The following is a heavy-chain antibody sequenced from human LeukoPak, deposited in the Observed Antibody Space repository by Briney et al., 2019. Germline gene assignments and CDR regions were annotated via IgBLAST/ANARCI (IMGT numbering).Heavy chain of an antibody. CDR1: GYTFTDYC. Sequence: ASVKVSRKSSGYTFTDYCVHWVRQVPGQGLEWMGWINPNSGDTDYALKFQGRVTMTRDTSISTAYMELSSLRSDDTAVYYCARDMDTGPDLFDYWGQGTLVTVSS. CDR3: ARDMDTGPDLFDY. V-gene: IGHV1-2*02. J-gene: IGHJ4*02. CDR2: INPNSGDT. D-gene: IGHD5-18*01.